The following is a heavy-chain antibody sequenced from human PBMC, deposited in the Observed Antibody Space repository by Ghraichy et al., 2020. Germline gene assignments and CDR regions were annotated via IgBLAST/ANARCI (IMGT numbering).Heavy chain of an antibody. CDR2: IYPADFDT. Sequence: GESLNISCKGSGYIFSTHWIGWVRQTPGKGLEWMAMIYPADFDTRFSPSFQGQVTISADKSTSTAYLQWSSLKASDTAMYFCARRGDYDGNSWYMIDYWGQGTLVTVSS. D-gene: IGHD4-23*01. CDR1: GYIFSTHW. J-gene: IGHJ4*02. V-gene: IGHV5-51*01. CDR3: ARRGDYDGNSWYMIDY.